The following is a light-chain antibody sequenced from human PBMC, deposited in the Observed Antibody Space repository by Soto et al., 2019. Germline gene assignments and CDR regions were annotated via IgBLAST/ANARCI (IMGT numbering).Light chain of an antibody. CDR3: TSYVGSNIWV. Sequence: QSALTQPPSASGSPGQSVTISCTGTSSDVGAYKYVSWYQQYPGKAPKLMIYEVSKRPSGVPDRFSGSKSGNTASLTVSGLHAEDEADYYGTSYVGSNIWVFGGGTKLTVL. CDR2: EVS. J-gene: IGLJ3*02. CDR1: SSDVGAYKY. V-gene: IGLV2-8*01.